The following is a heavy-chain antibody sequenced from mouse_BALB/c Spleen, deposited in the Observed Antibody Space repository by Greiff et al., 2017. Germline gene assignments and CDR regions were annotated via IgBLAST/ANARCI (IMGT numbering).Heavy chain of an antibody. Sequence: QVQLQQSGPGLVQPSQSLSITCTVSGFSFTSYGVHWVRQSPGKGLEWLGVIWSGGSTDYNAAFISRLSISKDNSKSQVFFKMNSMQANDTARYYCARKVHYYGKDYAMDYWGQGTSVTVSS. CDR1: GFSFTSYG. CDR3: ARKVHYYGKDYAMDY. D-gene: IGHD1-2*01. J-gene: IGHJ4*01. V-gene: IGHV2-2*02. CDR2: IWSGGST.